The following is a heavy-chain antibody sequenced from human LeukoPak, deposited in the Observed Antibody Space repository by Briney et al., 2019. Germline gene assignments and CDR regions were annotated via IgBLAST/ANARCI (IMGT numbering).Heavy chain of an antibody. CDR1: GDSVSGNIVA. Sequence: SQTLSLTCDISGDSVSGNIVAWNWIKQSPSRGLEWLGRTNYRSKWYNDYAVSVRGRITINPDTSKNRFSLKLSSVTAADTAVYYCAKTWIPAPFDYWGQGTLVTVSS. CDR3: AKTWIPAPFDY. V-gene: IGHV6-1*01. J-gene: IGHJ4*02. D-gene: IGHD5-18*01. CDR2: TNYRSKWYN.